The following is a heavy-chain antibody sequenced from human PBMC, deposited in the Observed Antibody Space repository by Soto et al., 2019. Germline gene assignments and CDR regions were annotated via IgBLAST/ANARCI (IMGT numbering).Heavy chain of an antibody. J-gene: IGHJ4*02. V-gene: IGHV3-30*18. CDR1: GFTFSSYG. Sequence: GGSLRLSCAASGFTFSSYGMHWVRQAPGKGLEWVAVISYDGSNKYYADSVKDRFTISRDNSKNTLYLQMNSLRAEDTAVYYCAKDYGYSGYEKLDYWGQGT. D-gene: IGHD5-12*01. CDR3: AKDYGYSGYEKLDY. CDR2: ISYDGSNK.